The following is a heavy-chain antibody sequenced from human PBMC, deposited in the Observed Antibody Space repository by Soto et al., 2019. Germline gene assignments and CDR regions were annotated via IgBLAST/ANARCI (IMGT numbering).Heavy chain of an antibody. D-gene: IGHD6-13*01. CDR2: TSYDGSNK. CDR3: AKDGGFGRSSWYQTINRGGLSPYDYYGMDV. CDR1: EFTFRSYG. Sequence: PGGSLRLSCAASEFTFRSYGMHWVGQARGKGLEWVAVTSYDGSNKSYADSVKGRFTICRDNSKNTXXLQMNSLRAEDTAVYYCAKDGGFGRSSWYQTINRGGLSPYDYYGMDVWGQGTTVTVSS. V-gene: IGHV3-30*18. J-gene: IGHJ6*02.